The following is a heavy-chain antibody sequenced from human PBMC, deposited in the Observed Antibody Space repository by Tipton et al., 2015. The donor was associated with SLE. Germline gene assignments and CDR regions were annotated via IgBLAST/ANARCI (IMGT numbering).Heavy chain of an antibody. Sequence: TLSLTCAVSGHSISSGYYWGWIRQPPGKGLEWIGSMYHSGSTYYNPPLQSRVTISVDTSKNQFSLKLSSVTAADTAVYYCARDSGYCSGGSCRDAFDIWGQGTMVTVSS. V-gene: IGHV4-38-2*02. J-gene: IGHJ3*02. CDR1: GHSISSGYY. CDR2: MYHSGST. D-gene: IGHD2-15*01. CDR3: ARDSGYCSGGSCRDAFDI.